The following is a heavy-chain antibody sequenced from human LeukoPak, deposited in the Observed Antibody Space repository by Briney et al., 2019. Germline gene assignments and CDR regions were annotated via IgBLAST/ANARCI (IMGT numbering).Heavy chain of an antibody. CDR1: GGSFSNYY. CDR3: AREDWNYSDY. V-gene: IGHV4-34*01. Sequence: SETLSLTCAVYGGSFSNYYWTWIRQPPGKGLEWIGEINYSGSTNYNPSLKSRVTISVDTSKNHFSLKLSSVTAADTAVYYCAREDWNYSDYWGQGTLVTVSS. D-gene: IGHD3/OR15-3a*01. J-gene: IGHJ4*02. CDR2: INYSGST.